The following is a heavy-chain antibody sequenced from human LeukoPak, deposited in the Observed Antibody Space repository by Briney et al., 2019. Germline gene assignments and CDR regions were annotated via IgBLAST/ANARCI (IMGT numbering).Heavy chain of an antibody. CDR1: GFTVSSNY. V-gene: IGHV3-23*01. CDR2: ISGNGVLT. D-gene: IGHD3-3*01. Sequence: PGGSLRLSCAASGFTVSSNYMSWVRQAPGKGLEWISGISGNGVLTYYADSVKGRFTVSRDNSQNTLHLQLNNVRAEDSAIYYCANSQGTIFGVVDYWGQGTLVSVSS. J-gene: IGHJ4*02. CDR3: ANSQGTIFGVVDY.